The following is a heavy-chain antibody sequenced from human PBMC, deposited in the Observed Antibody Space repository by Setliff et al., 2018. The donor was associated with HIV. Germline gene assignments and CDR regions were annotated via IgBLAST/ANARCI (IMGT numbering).Heavy chain of an antibody. D-gene: IGHD1-26*01. CDR2: VYYSGNT. V-gene: IGHV4-59*11. Sequence: SETLSLTCTVSNESMSNHYWSWIRQSPGKGLEWLGTVYYSGNTQYSPSLKSRVTISLDTSKNQFSLKLSSVTAADTAVYYCARDIGRNTDAFDIWGQGTMVTVSS. J-gene: IGHJ3*02. CDR1: NESMSNHY. CDR3: ARDIGRNTDAFDI.